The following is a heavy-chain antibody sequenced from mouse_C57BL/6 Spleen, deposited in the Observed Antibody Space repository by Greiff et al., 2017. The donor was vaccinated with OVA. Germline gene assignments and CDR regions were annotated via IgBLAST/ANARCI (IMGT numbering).Heavy chain of an antibody. V-gene: IGHV14-2*01. Sequence: VQLKESGAELVKPGASVKLSCTASGFNIKDYYMHWVQQRTEQGLEWIGRIDPEDGETKYAPKFQGKATITADTSSNTAYLQLSSLTSEDTAVYYGARSSDYYGSSSGGWCAYWGQGTLVTVSA. CDR3: ARSSDYYGSSSGGWCAY. CDR1: GFNIKDYY. D-gene: IGHD1-1*01. CDR2: IDPEDGET. J-gene: IGHJ3*01.